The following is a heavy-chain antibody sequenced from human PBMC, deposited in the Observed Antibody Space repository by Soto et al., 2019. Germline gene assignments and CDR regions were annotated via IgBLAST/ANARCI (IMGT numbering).Heavy chain of an antibody. CDR3: ARANSGSYINFDY. CDR1: GGSISGSNW. J-gene: IGHJ4*02. Sequence: SETLSLTCAVSGGSISGSNWWSWVRQPPGKGLEWIGEIYHSGSTNYNPSLKSRVTISVDKSKNQFSLKLSSVTAADTAVYYCARANSGSYINFDYWGQGTLVTVSS. D-gene: IGHD1-26*01. CDR2: IYHSGST. V-gene: IGHV4-4*02.